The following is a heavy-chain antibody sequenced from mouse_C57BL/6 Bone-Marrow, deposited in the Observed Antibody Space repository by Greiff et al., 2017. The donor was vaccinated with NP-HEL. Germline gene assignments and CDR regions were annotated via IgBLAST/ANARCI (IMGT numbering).Heavy chain of an antibody. CDR3: AILYYGSSGAY. Sequence: EVHLVESGPGLVKPSQSLSLTCSVTGYSITSGYYWNWIRQFPGNKLEWMGYISYDGSNNYNPSLKNRISITRDTSKNQFFLKLNSVTTEDTATYYCAILYYGSSGAYWGQGTLVTVSA. CDR1: GYSITSGYY. J-gene: IGHJ3*01. CDR2: ISYDGSN. D-gene: IGHD1-1*01. V-gene: IGHV3-6*01.